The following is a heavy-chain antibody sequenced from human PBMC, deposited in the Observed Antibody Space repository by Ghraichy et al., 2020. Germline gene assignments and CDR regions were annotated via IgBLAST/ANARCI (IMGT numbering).Heavy chain of an antibody. V-gene: IGHV4-61*01. D-gene: IGHD2-21*02. J-gene: IGHJ4*02. CDR3: ARVMTSYCGGDCYSHYFDF. CDR2: IYHTGST. CDR1: GGSVSSGSHH. Sequence: SETLSLTCTVSGGSVSSGSHHWSWIRQPPGKGLEGIGSIYHTGSTNYNPSLKSRITISVDTSKNQFSLKLGTVTAADTAVYYCARVMTSYCGGDCYSHYFDFWGQGTLVTASS.